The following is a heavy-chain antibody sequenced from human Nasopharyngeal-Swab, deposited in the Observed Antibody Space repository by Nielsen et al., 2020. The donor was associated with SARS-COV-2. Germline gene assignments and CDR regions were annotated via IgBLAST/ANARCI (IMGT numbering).Heavy chain of an antibody. CDR3: ARHYGDYSYYYYGMDV. V-gene: IGHV3-30*03. CDR2: ISYDGSNK. Sequence: GESLKISCAASGFTFSSYGMHWVRQAPGKGLEWVSVISYDGSNKYYADSVKGRFTISGDNSKNTLYVQMNSLRDEDTAVYYCARHYGDYSYYYYGMDVWGQGTTVTVSS. J-gene: IGHJ6*02. CDR1: GFTFSSYG. D-gene: IGHD4-17*01.